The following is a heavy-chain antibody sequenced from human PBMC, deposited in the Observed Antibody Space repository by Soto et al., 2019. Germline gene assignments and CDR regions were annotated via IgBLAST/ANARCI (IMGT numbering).Heavy chain of an antibody. V-gene: IGHV3-23*01. D-gene: IGHD2-8*01. J-gene: IGHJ3*02. CDR2: ISGSGGST. Sequence: GGSLRLSCAASGFTFSSYAMSWVRQAPGKGLEWVSAISGSGGSTYYADSVKGRFTISRDNSKNTPYLQMNSLRAEDTAVYYCANVLMVYAGAFDIWGQGTMVTVSS. CDR1: GFTFSSYA. CDR3: ANVLMVYAGAFDI.